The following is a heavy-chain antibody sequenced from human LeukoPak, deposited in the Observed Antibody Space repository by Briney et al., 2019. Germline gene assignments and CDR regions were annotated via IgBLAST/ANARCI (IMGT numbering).Heavy chain of an antibody. CDR2: IKEDGSAK. V-gene: IGHV3-7*04. CDR1: GFTFSKSW. D-gene: IGHD3-10*01. CDR3: ARGSYGSGSYYNGPLPFDY. Sequence: GGSLRLSCAASGFTFSKSWMSWLRQTPEKGLEWVANIKEDGSAKYYVDSVKGRFTISRDNAKNSLYLQMNSLRAEDTAVYYCARGSYGSGSYYNGPLPFDYWGQGTLVTVSS. J-gene: IGHJ4*02.